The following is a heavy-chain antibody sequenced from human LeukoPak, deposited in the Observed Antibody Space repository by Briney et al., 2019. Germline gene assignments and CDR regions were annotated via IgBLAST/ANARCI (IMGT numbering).Heavy chain of an antibody. CDR2: IIPIFGTA. CDR3: ARGHCSSTSCYHYYYYYMDV. V-gene: IGHV1-69*05. D-gene: IGHD2-2*01. J-gene: IGHJ6*03. CDR1: GGTFSSYA. Sequence: GASVKVYCKASGGTFSSYAISWVRQAPGQGLEWMGGIIPIFGTANYAQKFQGRVTITTDESTSTAYMELSSLRSEDTAVYYCARGHCSSTSCYHYYYYYMDVWGKGTTVTVSS.